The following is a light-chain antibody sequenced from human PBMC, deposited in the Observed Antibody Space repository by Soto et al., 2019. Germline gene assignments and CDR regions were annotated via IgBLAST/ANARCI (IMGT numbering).Light chain of an antibody. Sequence: DIQMTQSPSTLSASVGDRVTITCRASQSISTWLAWYQQKPENAPKLLIFDASNLESGVPSRFSGSGSGTEFTLTIDSLQPDDFATYYCQQYNSDSRTFGQGTELDIK. CDR1: QSISTW. CDR3: QQYNSDSRT. CDR2: DAS. V-gene: IGKV1-5*01. J-gene: IGKJ1*01.